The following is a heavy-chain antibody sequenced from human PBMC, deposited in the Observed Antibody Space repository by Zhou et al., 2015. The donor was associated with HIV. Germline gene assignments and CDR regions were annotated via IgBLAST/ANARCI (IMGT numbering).Heavy chain of an antibody. Sequence: QVQLVQSGAEVKKPGSSVKVSCKASGGTFSSYAISWVRQAPGQGLEWMGGIIPIFGTANYAQKFQGRVTITADKSTSTAYMELSSLRSEDTAVYYCADGGFDYGDYVDFGWFDPWGQGTLVTVSS. D-gene: IGHD4-17*01. CDR1: GGTFSSYA. V-gene: IGHV1-69*06. CDR3: ADGGFDYGDYVDFGWFDP. J-gene: IGHJ5*02. CDR2: IIPIFGTA.